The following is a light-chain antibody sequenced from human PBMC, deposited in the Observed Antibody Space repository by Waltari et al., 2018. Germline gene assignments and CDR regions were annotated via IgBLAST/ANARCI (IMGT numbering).Light chain of an antibody. J-gene: IGLJ1*01. CDR2: QDS. CDR1: ELGDNY. CDR3: QAWDSSAAGV. V-gene: IGLV3-1*01. Sequence: SYELTQPPSVSVSPGQTATLTCSGNELGDNYVCWYQQKPGQSPVLVIYQDSWRPSGIPERFSGSNSGNTATLTISGTQAMDEADYYCQAWDSSAAGVFGPGTKVTVL.